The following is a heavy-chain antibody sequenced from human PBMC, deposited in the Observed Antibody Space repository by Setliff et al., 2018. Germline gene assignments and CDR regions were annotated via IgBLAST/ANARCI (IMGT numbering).Heavy chain of an antibody. Sequence: GASVKVSCKASGYTFTSYGFSWVRQAPGQGLEWMGWISVYNGKTKYAQKFQGRVTMTTDTSTRTDYMELTSLRAEDTAVYYCAREGGDTAMVGAFDYWGQGTLVTVSS. D-gene: IGHD5-18*01. CDR2: ISVYNGKT. CDR1: GYTFTSYG. CDR3: AREGGDTAMVGAFDY. V-gene: IGHV1-18*01. J-gene: IGHJ4*02.